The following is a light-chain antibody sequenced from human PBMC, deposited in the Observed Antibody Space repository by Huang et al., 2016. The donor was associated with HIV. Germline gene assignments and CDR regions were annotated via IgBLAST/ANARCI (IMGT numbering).Light chain of an antibody. CDR3: QQYNDWPLFT. J-gene: IGKJ3*01. CDR1: QSVSSN. Sequence: EIVMTQSPATLSVFPGERATLSCRASQSVSSNLAWYQQKPGQAPRLLIYGASTRATGIPARFSGSGSGTEFTLTISSLQSEDFAVYYCQQYNDWPLFTFGPGTEVDIK. CDR2: GAS. V-gene: IGKV3-15*01.